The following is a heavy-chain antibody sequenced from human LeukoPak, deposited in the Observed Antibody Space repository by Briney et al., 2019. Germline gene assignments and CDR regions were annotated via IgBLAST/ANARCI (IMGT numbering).Heavy chain of an antibody. D-gene: IGHD5-12*01. Sequence: GGSLRLSCAASGFTFRSSEMNWVRQAPGKGLEWVSYISDGGKTKYYADSVKGRFTISRDNAKNSLYLQMNSLRAEDTTVYYCARDYSGWSLDPWGQGTLVTVSS. CDR2: ISDGGKTK. J-gene: IGHJ5*02. V-gene: IGHV3-48*03. CDR3: ARDYSGWSLDP. CDR1: GFTFRSSE.